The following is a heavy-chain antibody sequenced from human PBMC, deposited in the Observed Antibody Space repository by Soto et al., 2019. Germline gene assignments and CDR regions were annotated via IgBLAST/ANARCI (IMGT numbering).Heavy chain of an antibody. J-gene: IGHJ6*02. CDR2: VHHSWGS. CDR3: ARQGFGPLHGLVE. D-gene: IGHD3-10*01. V-gene: IGHV4-59*08. Sequence: QVQLQESGPGLVKPSETLSLSCTVSGGSISSYYWSWFRQSPGKRMEWIGYVHHSWGSSYNPSLQSRVAISLDPSKSQFSLMVTSVTATATAVYYCARQGFGPLHGLVEGGQGTTVTVSS. CDR1: GGSISSYY.